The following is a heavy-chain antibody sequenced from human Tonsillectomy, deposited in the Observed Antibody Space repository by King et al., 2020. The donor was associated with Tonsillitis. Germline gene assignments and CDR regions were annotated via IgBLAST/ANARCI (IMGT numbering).Heavy chain of an antibody. Sequence: LQLQESGSGLVKPSQTLSLTCAVSGGSISSGGYSWSWIRQPPGKGLEWIGYIYHSGSTYYNPSLKSRVTISLDRSKNQFSLKPSSVTAADTAVYYCARTTLGIAAAHYWYFDLWGRGTLVTVSS. CDR2: IYHSGST. D-gene: IGHD6-13*01. V-gene: IGHV4-30-2*01. CDR3: ARTTLGIAAAHYWYFDL. J-gene: IGHJ2*01. CDR1: GGSISSGGYS.